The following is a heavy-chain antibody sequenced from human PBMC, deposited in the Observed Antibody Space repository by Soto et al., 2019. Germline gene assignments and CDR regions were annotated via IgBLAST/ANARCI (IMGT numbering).Heavy chain of an antibody. V-gene: IGHV3-30*19. D-gene: IGHD3-16*01. CDR1: GFTFRSYV. CDR3: ARWGTTGGFDV. CDR2: TSYDGSDK. J-gene: IGHJ1*01. Sequence: QVQLVESGGGVVQPGTSLRVSCVGSGFTFRSYVIHWVRQAPGKGLEWVALTSYDGSDKYYDDSVRGRFTISRDNSRNTVDLQMDSLRLEDTAPYYCARWGTTGGFDVWGQGTLVSVSS.